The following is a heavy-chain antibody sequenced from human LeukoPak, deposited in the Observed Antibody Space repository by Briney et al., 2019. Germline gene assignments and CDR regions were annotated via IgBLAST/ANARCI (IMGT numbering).Heavy chain of an antibody. CDR2: IYYSGNT. CDR3: ARQTGSGLFILP. J-gene: IGHJ4*02. CDR1: GGSISSSSYY. Sequence: PSETLSLTCTVSGGSISSSSYYWDWIRQPPGKGLEWIGNIYYSGNTYYNASLKSQVSISIDTSKNQFSLRLTSVTAADTAVYYCARQTGSGLFILPGGQGTLVTVSS. V-gene: IGHV4-39*01. D-gene: IGHD3/OR15-3a*01.